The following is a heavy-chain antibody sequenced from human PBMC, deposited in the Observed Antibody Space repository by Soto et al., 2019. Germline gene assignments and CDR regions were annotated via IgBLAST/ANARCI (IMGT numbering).Heavy chain of an antibody. D-gene: IGHD6-13*01. CDR2: IIPILGIA. Sequence: QVQLVQSGAEVKKPGSSVKVSCKASGGTFSSYTISWVRQAPGQGLEWMGRIIPILGIANYAQQFQGRVTITADKSTSTAYMELSSLRSEDTAVYYCARCSSSWYLGGFDPWGQGTLVTVSS. V-gene: IGHV1-69*02. CDR1: GGTFSSYT. J-gene: IGHJ5*02. CDR3: ARCSSSWYLGGFDP.